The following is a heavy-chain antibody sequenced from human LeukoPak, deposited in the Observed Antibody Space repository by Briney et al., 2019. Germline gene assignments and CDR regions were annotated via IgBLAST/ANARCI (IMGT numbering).Heavy chain of an antibody. CDR3: ARDLTVTFYYYYMDV. J-gene: IGHJ6*03. CDR2: INSDGSST. CDR1: GFTFSSYW. D-gene: IGHD3-16*02. V-gene: IGHV3-74*01. Sequence: SGGSLRLSCAASGFTFSSYWMHWVRHAPGKGLVWVSRINSDGSSTSYADSVKGRFTISGDNAKNTLYLQMNSLRAEDTAVYYCARDLTVTFYYYYMDVWGKGTTVTVSS.